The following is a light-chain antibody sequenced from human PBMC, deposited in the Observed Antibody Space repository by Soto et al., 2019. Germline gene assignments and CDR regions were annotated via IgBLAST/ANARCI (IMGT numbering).Light chain of an antibody. CDR1: QSVSSSY. CDR2: GAS. V-gene: IGKV3-20*01. Sequence: EIVLTQSPGTLSLSPGERATLSCRASQSVSSSYLAWYQQKPGQAPRLLIYGASSRATGTPDRFSGGGSGTDFTLTISRLEPEDFAVYYCQQCDSSPWTFGQGTKVDIK. J-gene: IGKJ1*01. CDR3: QQCDSSPWT.